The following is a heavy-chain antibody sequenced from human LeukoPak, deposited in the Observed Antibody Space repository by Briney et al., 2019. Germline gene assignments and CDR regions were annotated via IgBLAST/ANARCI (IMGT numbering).Heavy chain of an antibody. CDR2: INHSGRA. V-gene: IGHV4-34*01. Sequence: SETLSLTCDVHGGSFRGYSWNWIRQPPGKGLEWIGEINHSGRAKYNPSLKSRVTISVETSNNAFSLKVSSVTAADTAVYYCARVDYYSYYMDVWGKGTTVTVSS. CDR3: ARVDYYSYYMDV. CDR1: GGSFRGYS. J-gene: IGHJ6*03.